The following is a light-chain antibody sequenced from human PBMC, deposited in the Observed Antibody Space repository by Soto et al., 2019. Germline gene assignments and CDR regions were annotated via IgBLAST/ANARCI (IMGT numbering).Light chain of an antibody. J-gene: IGLJ2*01. V-gene: IGLV2-14*01. CDR2: DVT. CDR3: SSYTSSSPLV. Sequence: QSVLPQPASVSGSPGQSITISCTGTSSDVVGYNYVSWYQQHPGKAPKVMIYDVTKRPSGVSYRFSGAKSGNTASLTSSGLQAEDEADYYCSSYTSSSPLVFGGGTKLTVL. CDR1: SSDVVGYNY.